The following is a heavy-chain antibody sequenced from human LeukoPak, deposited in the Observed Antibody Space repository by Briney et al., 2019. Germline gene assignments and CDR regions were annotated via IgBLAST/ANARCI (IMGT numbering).Heavy chain of an antibody. J-gene: IGHJ4*02. CDR1: GGSFSGYY. CDR2: INHSGST. D-gene: IGHD5-12*01. CDR3: ASGLVATKY. Sequence: SETLSLTCAVYGGSFSGYYWSWIRQPPGKGLEWIGEINHSGSTNYNPSLKSRVTISVDTSKNQFSLKLSSVTAADAAVYYCASGLVATKYWGQGTLVTVSS. V-gene: IGHV4-34*01.